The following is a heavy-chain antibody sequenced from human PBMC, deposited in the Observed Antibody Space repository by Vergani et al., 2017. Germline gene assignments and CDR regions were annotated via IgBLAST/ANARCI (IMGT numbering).Heavy chain of an antibody. D-gene: IGHD2-2*01. CDR2: IIPIFGTA. J-gene: IGHJ4*02. CDR3: ATASPLGYCSSTSCYRDLDY. Sequence: QVQLVQSGAEVKKPGSSVKVSCKASGGTFSSYAISWVRQAPGQGLEWMGGIIPIFGTANYAQKFQRRVTITADESTSTAYMELSSLRSEDTAVYSCATASPLGYCSSTSCYRDLDYWGQGTLVTVSS. V-gene: IGHV1-69*01. CDR1: GGTFSSYA.